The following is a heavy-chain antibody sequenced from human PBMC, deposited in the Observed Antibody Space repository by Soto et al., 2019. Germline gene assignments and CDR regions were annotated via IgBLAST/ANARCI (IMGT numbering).Heavy chain of an antibody. J-gene: IGHJ1*01. D-gene: IGHD3-10*01. CDR2: LNDSGGT. CDR3: ARARGGVQH. Sequence: QVQLQQWGAGLLKPSETLSLNCAVYGGSFSGYYCSWIRQPPGTGLEWIGELNDSGGTNYNASLKSRVSMSVDASKNQFSLKLSFVTAADTAVYYCARARGGVQHWGQGTLVTVSS. V-gene: IGHV4-34*01. CDR1: GGSFSGYY.